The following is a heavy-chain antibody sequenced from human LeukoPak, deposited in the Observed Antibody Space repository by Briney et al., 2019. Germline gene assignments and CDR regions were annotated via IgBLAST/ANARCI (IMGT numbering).Heavy chain of an antibody. CDR1: GGSFSFYY. V-gene: IGHV4-34*01. Sequence: SETLSLTCAVEGGSFSFYYWSWIRQTPGKGLEWIGEINHSGSSNYNPSLKSRVTISVDTSKNQFSLKLNSVTAADTAVYYCARRSQDFDFWGQGILVTVSA. CDR2: INHSGSS. CDR3: ARRSQDFDF. J-gene: IGHJ4*02.